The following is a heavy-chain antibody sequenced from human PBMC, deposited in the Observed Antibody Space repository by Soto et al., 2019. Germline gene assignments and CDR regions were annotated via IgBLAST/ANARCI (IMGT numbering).Heavy chain of an antibody. D-gene: IGHD3-10*01. J-gene: IGHJ6*02. V-gene: IGHV3-53*02. Sequence: EVLLVETGGGFIQPGGSLRLSCAASGFAVSSHYINSVRQAPGKGLERVSVAYIGDNTFYADSVRGRFTVSKDNSQNTLYLQMSNLRAEDTAVYYCARSLSGSGSFVDYGMDVWGQGTTVTVSS. CDR2: AYIGDNT. CDR3: ARSLSGSGSFVDYGMDV. CDR1: GFAVSSHY.